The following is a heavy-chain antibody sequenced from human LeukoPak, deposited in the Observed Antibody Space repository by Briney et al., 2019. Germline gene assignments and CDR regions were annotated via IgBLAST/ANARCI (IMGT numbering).Heavy chain of an antibody. CDR3: ARDDIAVAGAFDI. CDR2: IYTSGST. D-gene: IGHD6-19*01. Sequence: SETLSLTCTVSGGTISSYYWSWIRQPPGKGLEWIGRIYTSGSTNYNPSLKSRITMSVDTSKNQFSLKLSSVTAADTAVYYCARDDIAVAGAFDIWGQGTMVTVSS. J-gene: IGHJ3*02. V-gene: IGHV4-4*07. CDR1: GGTISSYY.